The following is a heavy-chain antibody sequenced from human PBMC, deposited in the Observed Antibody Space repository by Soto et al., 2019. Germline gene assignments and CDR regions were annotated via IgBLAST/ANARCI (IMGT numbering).Heavy chain of an antibody. CDR3: ARSKGALYSGSYFDY. CDR2: IYHSGST. J-gene: IGHJ4*02. Sequence: SETLSLTCAVSGYSISSSNWWGWIRQPPGKGLEWIGYIYHSGSTYYNPSLKSRVTMSVDTSKNQFSLKLSSVTAVDTAVYYCARSKGALYSGSYFDYWGQGTLVTVSS. CDR1: GYSISSSNW. V-gene: IGHV4-28*01. D-gene: IGHD1-26*01.